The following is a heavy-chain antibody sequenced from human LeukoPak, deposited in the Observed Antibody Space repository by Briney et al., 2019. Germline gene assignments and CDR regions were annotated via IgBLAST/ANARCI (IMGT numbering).Heavy chain of an antibody. J-gene: IGHJ4*02. V-gene: IGHV3-21*01. CDR3: ARGSLGTGTSSDCCPLDF. D-gene: IGHD2-21*01. CDR2: ITDSSSHI. Sequence: GGSLGLSCVASGFTFTTYSMSWVRQAPGKGLEWVSSITDSSSHINYADSVKGRFTISRDNAENSLYLQMKSLRAEDTAVYYCARGSLGTGTSSDCCPLDFWGQGALVTVSS. CDR1: GFTFTTYS.